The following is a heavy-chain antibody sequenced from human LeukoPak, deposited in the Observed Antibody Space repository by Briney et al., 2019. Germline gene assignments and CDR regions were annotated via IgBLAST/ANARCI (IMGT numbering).Heavy chain of an antibody. CDR1: GFSFSTYW. CDR2: ISSDGSTT. V-gene: IGHV3-74*01. J-gene: IGHJ3*02. Sequence: PGGSLRLSCVASGFSFSTYWMHWVRQAPGKGLVWVSRISSDGSTTNYADSVKGRFTISRDNAKNTLYLQMNSLRAEDTAVYYCARTQLAYAFDIWGQGTMVTVSS. CDR3: ARTQLAYAFDI. D-gene: IGHD1-1*01.